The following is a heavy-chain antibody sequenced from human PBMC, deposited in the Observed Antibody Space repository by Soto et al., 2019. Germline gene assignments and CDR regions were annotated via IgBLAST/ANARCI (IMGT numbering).Heavy chain of an antibody. Sequence: QVPLLQSGAEVKKPGASVKVSCKASGYTFTNYGITWVRQAPGQGLEWMGWISAYNGNTHYTQRLQGRVTMTTDTSTSSAYMELGGLRSDDTAVYYCARGRQLVGYFYYYMDVWGKGTTVTVSS. CDR3: ARGRQLVGYFYYYMDV. J-gene: IGHJ6*03. CDR2: ISAYNGNT. D-gene: IGHD6-6*01. V-gene: IGHV1-18*01. CDR1: GYTFTNYG.